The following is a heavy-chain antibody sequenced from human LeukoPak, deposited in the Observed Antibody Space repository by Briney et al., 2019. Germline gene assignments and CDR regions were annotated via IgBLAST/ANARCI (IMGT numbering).Heavy chain of an antibody. CDR1: GGSISSYY. Sequence: SETLSLTCTVSGGSISSYYWSWIRQPPGKGLEWIGYIYTSGSTNYNPSLKSRVTISVDTSKNQFSLKLSSVTAADTAGYYCARLTAASFCYYYYHYMDVWGKGTTVTVSS. CDR2: IYTSGST. D-gene: IGHD6-13*01. V-gene: IGHV4-4*09. CDR3: ARLTAASFCYYYYHYMDV. J-gene: IGHJ6*03.